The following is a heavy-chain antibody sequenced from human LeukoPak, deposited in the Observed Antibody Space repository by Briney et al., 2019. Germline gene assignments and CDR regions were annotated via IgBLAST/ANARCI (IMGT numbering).Heavy chain of an antibody. D-gene: IGHD3-3*01. J-gene: IGHJ5*02. CDR2: INPSGDNT. CDR1: GYTFTSYY. V-gene: IGHV1-46*01. CDR3: ARGPHRRTYDRDNWFDP. Sequence: ASVKVSCKASGYTFTSYYMYWVRQAPGQGLEWMGIINPSGDNTNYAQKFQGRVTMTRDMSTTTVCMELSSLRSEDTAVYYCARGPHRRTYDRDNWFDPWGQGTLVTVSS.